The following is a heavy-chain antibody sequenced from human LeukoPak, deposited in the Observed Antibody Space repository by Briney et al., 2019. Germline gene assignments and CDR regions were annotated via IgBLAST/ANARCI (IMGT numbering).Heavy chain of an antibody. V-gene: IGHV1-8*03. CDR3: ARGVVRGGWYHLFDY. D-gene: IGHD6-19*01. J-gene: IGHJ4*02. CDR2: MNPNSGNT. Sequence: ASVKVSCKASGYTFTSYYMHWVRQATGQGLEWMGWMNPNSGNTGYAQKFQGRVTITRNTSISTAYMELSSLRSEDTAVYYCARGVVRGGWYHLFDYWGQGTLVTVSS. CDR1: GYTFTSYY.